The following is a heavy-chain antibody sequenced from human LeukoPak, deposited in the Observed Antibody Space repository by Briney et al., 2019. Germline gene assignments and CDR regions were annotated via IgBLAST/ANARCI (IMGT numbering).Heavy chain of an antibody. V-gene: IGHV4-34*01. CDR3: ARYYYGSGSYFRGPTYYYYYMDV. CDR2: INHSGST. Sequence: SETLSLTCAVYGGSFSGYYWSWIRQPPGKGLEWIGEINHSGSTNYNPSLKSRVTISVDTSKNQFSLKLSSVTAADTAVYYCARYYYGSGSYFRGPTYYYYYMDVWGKGTTVTISS. J-gene: IGHJ6*03. CDR1: GGSFSGYY. D-gene: IGHD3-10*01.